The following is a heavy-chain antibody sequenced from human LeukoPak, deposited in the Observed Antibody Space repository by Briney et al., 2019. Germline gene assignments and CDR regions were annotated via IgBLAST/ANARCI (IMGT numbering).Heavy chain of an antibody. CDR2: IYSGGST. CDR1: GLTVSRNY. J-gene: IGHJ4*02. Sequence: TGGSLRLSCAASGLTVSRNYMSWVRKAPGKGLESVSVIYSGGSTYYADSVRGRFTISRDNSKNTLYLQMNSLRVEDTAVYYCARVGGHWGQGTLVTVSS. V-gene: IGHV3-53*01. D-gene: IGHD3-10*01. CDR3: ARVGGH.